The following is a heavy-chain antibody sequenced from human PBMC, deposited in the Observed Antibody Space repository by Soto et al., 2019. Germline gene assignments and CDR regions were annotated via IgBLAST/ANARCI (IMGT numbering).Heavy chain of an antibody. CDR2: ISDSGTIT. J-gene: IGHJ4*02. V-gene: IGHV3-23*01. CDR1: DFIFSNYG. Sequence: GGSLRLSCEGSDFIFSNYGMSWVRQAPGKGLEWVAGISDSGTITNYADSVKGRFTISKDNSRRMVYLQMDSLRADDTAVYFCAKEGRTWYGFDSWGQGILVTVSS. CDR3: AKEGRTWYGFDS. D-gene: IGHD6-13*01.